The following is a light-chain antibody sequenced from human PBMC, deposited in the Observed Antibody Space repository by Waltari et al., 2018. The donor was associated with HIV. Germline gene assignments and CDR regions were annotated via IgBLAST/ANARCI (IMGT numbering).Light chain of an antibody. CDR1: SSHVGGYNY. CDR2: EVS. Sequence: QSALTQPASVSGSPGQSITISCTGTSSHVGGYNYVSWYQQHPGKAPKLMMYEVSNRPSGVCNRFSGVKSGNTAYLTISGLQAEDEADYYCSSYTSSSVVVGGGTKLTVL. CDR3: SSYTSSSVV. J-gene: IGLJ2*01. V-gene: IGLV2-14*01.